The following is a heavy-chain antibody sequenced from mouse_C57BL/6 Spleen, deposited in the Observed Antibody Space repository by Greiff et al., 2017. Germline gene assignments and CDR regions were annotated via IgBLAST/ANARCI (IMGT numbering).Heavy chain of an antibody. CDR1: GYTFTSYW. CDR3: ARWGYGSSFDY. J-gene: IGHJ2*01. V-gene: IGHV1-69*01. Sequence: QVHVKQPGAELVMPGASVKLSCKASGYTFTSYWMHWVKQRPGQGLEWIGEIDPSDSYTNYNQKFKGKSTLTVDKSSSTDYMQLSSLTSEDSAVYYCARWGYGSSFDYWGQGTTLTVSS. D-gene: IGHD1-1*01. CDR2: IDPSDSYT.